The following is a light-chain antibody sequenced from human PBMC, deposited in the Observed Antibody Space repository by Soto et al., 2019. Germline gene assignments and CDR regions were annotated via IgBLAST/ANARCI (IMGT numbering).Light chain of an antibody. CDR2: DAS. Sequence: EIVLTQSPATLSLSPGERATLSCRASQSVTTYLAWYQQKPGQAPRLLIYDASNRAPGIPARFSGSGSGTDFTLTVSSLEPEDSALYYCQQRSNWPPTITFGGGTKVDIK. V-gene: IGKV3-11*01. J-gene: IGKJ4*01. CDR1: QSVTTY. CDR3: QQRSNWPPTIT.